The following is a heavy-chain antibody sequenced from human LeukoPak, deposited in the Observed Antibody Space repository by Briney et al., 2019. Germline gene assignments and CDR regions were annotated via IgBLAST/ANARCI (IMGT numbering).Heavy chain of an antibody. CDR2: FDPEDGET. Sequence: ASVKVSCKVSGYTLTELSMHWVRQAPGKGLEWMGGFDPEDGETIYAQKFQGRVTMTEDTSTDTAYMELSSLRSEDTAVYYCATGVSSSWAPDYWGQGTLVTVSS. CDR3: ATGVSSSWAPDY. J-gene: IGHJ4*02. V-gene: IGHV1-24*01. CDR1: GYTLTELS. D-gene: IGHD6-13*01.